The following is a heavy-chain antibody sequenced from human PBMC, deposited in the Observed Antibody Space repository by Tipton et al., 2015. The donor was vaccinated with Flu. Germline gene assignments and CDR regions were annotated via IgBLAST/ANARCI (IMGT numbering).Heavy chain of an antibody. CDR2: IKQDGSVK. D-gene: IGHD6-13*01. V-gene: IGHV3-7*03. J-gene: IGHJ4*02. CDR1: GFTFSSYW. Sequence: QLVQSGGGLVQPGRSLRLSCAASGFTFSSYWMSWVRQAPGKGLEWVANIKQDGSVKYYVDSVKGRFSISRDNAKNSLYLQMNSLRTEDTAVYYCARAIAAAASYWGQGTLVTVSS. CDR3: ARAIAAAASY.